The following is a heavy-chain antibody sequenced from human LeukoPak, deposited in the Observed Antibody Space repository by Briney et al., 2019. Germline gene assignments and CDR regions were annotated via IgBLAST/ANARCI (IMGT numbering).Heavy chain of an antibody. D-gene: IGHD6-13*01. Sequence: SETLSLTCAVYGGSFSGYYWSWIRQPPGKGLEWIGEINHSGSTNYNPSLKSRVTISVDTSKNQFSLKLSSVTAADTAVYYCASRPGYSSSWYYYYYGMDVWGQGTTVTVSS. CDR3: ASRPGYSSSWYYYYYGMDV. J-gene: IGHJ6*02. V-gene: IGHV4-34*01. CDR2: INHSGST. CDR1: GGSFSGYY.